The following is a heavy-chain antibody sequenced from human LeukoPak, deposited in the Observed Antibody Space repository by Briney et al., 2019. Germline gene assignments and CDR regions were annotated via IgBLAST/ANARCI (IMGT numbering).Heavy chain of an antibody. CDR1: GGTFSSYA. Sequence: ASVKVSCKASGGTFSSYAISWVRQAPGQGLEWMGGIIPIFGTANYAQKFQGRVTITADKSTSTAYMELSSLRSEDTAVYYCARENSGYDLDYWGQGTLVTVSS. CDR2: IIPIFGTA. V-gene: IGHV1-69*06. D-gene: IGHD5-12*01. CDR3: ARENSGYDLDY. J-gene: IGHJ4*02.